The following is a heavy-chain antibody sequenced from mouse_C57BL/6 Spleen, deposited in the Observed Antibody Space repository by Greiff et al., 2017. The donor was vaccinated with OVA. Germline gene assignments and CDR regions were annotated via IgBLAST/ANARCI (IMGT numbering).Heavy chain of an antibody. D-gene: IGHD1-1*01. CDR3: ARGEDLDGSSYCD. Sequence: EVKLVESGPELVKPGASVKLSCKASGYSFTSSCMHWVKQSPEQGLEWIGVIHPSTGGTTYNKKFKTKATLTVDKTSSTAYMQLKSLTYEDSAVYYCARGEDLDGSSYCDWGKGTTLTVAS. CDR2: IHPSTGGT. V-gene: IGHV1-42*01. J-gene: IGHJ2*01. CDR1: GYSFTSSC.